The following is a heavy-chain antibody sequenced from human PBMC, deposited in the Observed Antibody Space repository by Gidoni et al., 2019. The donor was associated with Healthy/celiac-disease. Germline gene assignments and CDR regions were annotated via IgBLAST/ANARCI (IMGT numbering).Heavy chain of an antibody. Sequence: QVQLQQWGAGLLKPSETLSLTCAVYGGSFSGSYWSWIRQPPGKGLEWIGEINHSGSTNYNPSLKSRATISVDTSKNQFSLKLSSVTAADTAVYYCARVAPYIVVVPAASYYYYYMDVWGKGTTVTVSS. CDR3: ARVAPYIVVVPAASYYYYYMDV. CDR2: INHSGST. CDR1: GGSFSGSY. V-gene: IGHV4-34*01. D-gene: IGHD2-2*01. J-gene: IGHJ6*03.